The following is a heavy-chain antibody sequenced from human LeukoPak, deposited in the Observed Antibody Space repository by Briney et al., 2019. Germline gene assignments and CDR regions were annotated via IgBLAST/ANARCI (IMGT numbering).Heavy chain of an antibody. Sequence: GGSLRLSCAASGFTFSSYAMHWVRQAPGKGLEYVSAISSNGGSTYYANSVKGRFTISRDNSKNTLYLQMGSLRAEDMAVYYCARDPGIQLWSYYFDYWGPGTLVTVSS. CDR3: ARDPGIQLWSYYFDY. CDR1: GFTFSSYA. D-gene: IGHD5-18*01. J-gene: IGHJ4*02. V-gene: IGHV3-64*01. CDR2: ISSNGGST.